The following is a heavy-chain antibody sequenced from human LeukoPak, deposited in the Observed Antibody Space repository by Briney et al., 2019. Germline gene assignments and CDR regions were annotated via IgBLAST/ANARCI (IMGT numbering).Heavy chain of an antibody. CDR2: MNPTGGNT. J-gene: IGHJ4*02. Sequence: ASVKVSCKSSGYTFTSYGINWMRQATGQGMEWMGWMNPTGGNTGYAQKCQGRVTKTRNTSISTAYMELSSLRSEDTAVNYCARAPMVRGVIIRLRGYYFDYWGQGTLVTVSS. D-gene: IGHD3-10*01. CDR1: GYTFTSYG. CDR3: ARAPMVRGVIIRLRGYYFDY. V-gene: IGHV1-8*01.